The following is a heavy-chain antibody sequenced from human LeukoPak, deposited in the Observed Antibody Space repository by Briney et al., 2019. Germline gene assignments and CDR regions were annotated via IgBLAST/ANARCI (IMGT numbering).Heavy chain of an antibody. CDR2: MKQDGSEK. CDR1: GINFRGYW. J-gene: IGHJ4*02. V-gene: IGHV3-7*03. CDR3: AKDRYSGSYRGLDY. D-gene: IGHD1-26*01. Sequence: GGSLRLSCAVSGINFRGYWMAWVRQAPGKGLERVANMKQDGSEKYYVDSVKGRFTISRDNAKNSLYLEMNSLRAEDTAVYYCAKDRYSGSYRGLDYWGQGTLVTVSS.